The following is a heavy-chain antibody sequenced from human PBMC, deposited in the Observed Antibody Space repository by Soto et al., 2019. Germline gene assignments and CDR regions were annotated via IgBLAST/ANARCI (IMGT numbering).Heavy chain of an antibody. CDR3: ARDQGLYNWNYFDY. CDR2: ISYDGSNK. CDR1: GFTFSSYA. Sequence: QVQLVESGGGVVQPGRSLRLSCAASGFTFSSYAMHWVRQAPGKGLEWVALISYDGSNKYYAYSVKGRFTISRDNSKNTLYLQMNSPRAEDTAVYYCARDQGLYNWNYFDYWGQGTLVTVSS. J-gene: IGHJ4*02. V-gene: IGHV3-30-3*01. D-gene: IGHD1-20*01.